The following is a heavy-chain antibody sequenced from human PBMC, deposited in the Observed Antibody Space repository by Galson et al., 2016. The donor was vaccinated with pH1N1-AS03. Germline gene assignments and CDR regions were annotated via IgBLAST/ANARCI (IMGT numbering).Heavy chain of an antibody. Sequence: TLSLTCTVSGASISSGSYHWSWIRQPAGKGLECIGRIYTSGSTYYNPSLKSRVTISVDTSKNQFSLKLSSLTAADTAMYYCARFTMGAFDYWGQGTLVTVSS. CDR2: IYTSGST. D-gene: IGHD3-3*01. CDR3: ARFTMGAFDY. J-gene: IGHJ4*02. V-gene: IGHV4-61*02. CDR1: GASISSGSYH.